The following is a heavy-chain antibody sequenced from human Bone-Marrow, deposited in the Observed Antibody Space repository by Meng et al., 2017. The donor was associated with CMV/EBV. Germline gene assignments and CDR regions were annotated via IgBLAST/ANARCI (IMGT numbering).Heavy chain of an antibody. Sequence: GPPQQSGPGRVKPSETLALTCRVSGVSISTHYWSWIRQTPGKGLEWIASIHYTGRADYSPSLKSRVTVSVDTSDSQLSLKLSSVTTADTAMYYCAERGGGYWGQGILVTVSS. D-gene: IGHD1-1*01. CDR1: GVSISTHY. V-gene: IGHV4-59*11. CDR2: IHYTGRA. J-gene: IGHJ4*02. CDR3: AERGGGY.